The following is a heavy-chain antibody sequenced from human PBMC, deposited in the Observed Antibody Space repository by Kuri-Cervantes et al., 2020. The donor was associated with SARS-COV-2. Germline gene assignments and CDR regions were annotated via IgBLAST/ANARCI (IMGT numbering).Heavy chain of an antibody. CDR2: IYYSGST. J-gene: IGHJ4*02. CDR3: ARHVRPEITIFGVVITADYFDY. V-gene: IGHV4-59*08. D-gene: IGHD3-3*01. Sequence: ESLKISCTVSGGSISFYYWSWIRQPPGKGLEWIGYIYYSGSTNYNPSLKSRVTISVDTSKNQFSLKLSSVTAADTAVYYCARHVRPEITIFGVVITADYFDYWGQGTLVTVSS. CDR1: GGSISFYY.